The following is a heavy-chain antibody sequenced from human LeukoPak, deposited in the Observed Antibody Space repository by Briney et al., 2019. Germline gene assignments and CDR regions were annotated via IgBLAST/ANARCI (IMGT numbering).Heavy chain of an antibody. CDR2: IIPILGIA. CDR3: ARDAYDGSGYYYGPFDY. CDR1: GGTFSSYA. V-gene: IGHV1-69*04. Sequence: ASVKVSCKASGGTFSSYAISWVRQAPGQGLEWMGRIIPILGIANYAQKFQGRVTITADKSTSTAYMELSSLRSEDTAVYYCARDAYDGSGYYYGPFDYWGQGTLVTVSS. D-gene: IGHD3-22*01. J-gene: IGHJ4*02.